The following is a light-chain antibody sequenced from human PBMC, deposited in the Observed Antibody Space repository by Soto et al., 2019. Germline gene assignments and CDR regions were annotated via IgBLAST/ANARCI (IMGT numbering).Light chain of an antibody. V-gene: IGKV3-20*01. CDR2: GAS. CDR3: QQYRNWPLT. CDR1: QSVSSSY. J-gene: IGKJ4*01. Sequence: EIVLTQSPGTLSLSPGERATLSCRASQSVSSSYLAWYQQKPGQAPRLLIYGASSRATGIPDRFSGSGSGTDFTLTISRLEPEDFAVYYCQQYRNWPLTFGGGTKVEI.